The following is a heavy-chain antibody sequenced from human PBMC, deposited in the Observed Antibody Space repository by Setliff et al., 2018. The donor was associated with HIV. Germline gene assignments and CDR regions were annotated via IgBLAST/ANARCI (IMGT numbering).Heavy chain of an antibody. V-gene: IGHV3-21*01. CDR3: AKDVCSGAYCYAYYYYGMGV. D-gene: IGHD2-15*01. CDR2: ISSSSSYI. Sequence: PGGSLRLSCEASGFTFSTYSMNWVRQAPGKGLEWVSSISSSSSYIYYADSVKGRFTISRDNAKNALYLQMNSLRAEDTAVYYCAKDVCSGAYCYAYYYYGMGVWGQGTMVTVSS. CDR1: GFTFSTYS. J-gene: IGHJ6*02.